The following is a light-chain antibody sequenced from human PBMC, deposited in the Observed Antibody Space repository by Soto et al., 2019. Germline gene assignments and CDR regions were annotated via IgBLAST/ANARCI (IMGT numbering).Light chain of an antibody. J-gene: IGKJ2*01. CDR3: QQYNNWPQT. CDR2: GAS. V-gene: IGKV3-15*01. Sequence: EIVMTQSPATLSVSPGERATLSCRASQSVSTNLAWYQQKPGQAPRLLIYGASTRATVIPARVSGSGSGTEFTLTISSLQSEDFAVYYCQQYNNWPQTFGQGTKLEIK. CDR1: QSVSTN.